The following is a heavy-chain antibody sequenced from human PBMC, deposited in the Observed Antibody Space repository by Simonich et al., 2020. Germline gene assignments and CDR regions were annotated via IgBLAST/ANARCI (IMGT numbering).Heavy chain of an antibody. J-gene: IGHJ2*01. CDR2: KKQDGSEK. Sequence: EVQLVESGGGLVQPGGSLRLSCAASGFTFSSYWMSWVRQAQGKGREWVANKKQDGSEKYYVDSVKGRFTISRDNAKNSLYLQMNSLRAEDTAVYYCAREYSSSSDPYWYFDLWGRGTLVTVSS. D-gene: IGHD6-6*01. CDR3: AREYSSSSDPYWYFDL. CDR1: GFTFSSYW. V-gene: IGHV3-7*01.